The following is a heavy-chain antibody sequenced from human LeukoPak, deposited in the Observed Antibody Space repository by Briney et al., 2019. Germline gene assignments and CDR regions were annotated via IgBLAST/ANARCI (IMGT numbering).Heavy chain of an antibody. CDR3: AKSASVDYYDSSGSWNY. CDR1: GFTFSSYA. Sequence: PGGSLRLSCAASGFTFSSYAMSWVRQAPGKGLEWVSAISGSGGSTYYADSVKGRFTISRDNSKNTLYLQMNSLRAEDTAVYYCAKSASVDYYDSSGSWNYWGQGTLVTVSS. J-gene: IGHJ4*02. CDR2: ISGSGGST. V-gene: IGHV3-23*01. D-gene: IGHD3-22*01.